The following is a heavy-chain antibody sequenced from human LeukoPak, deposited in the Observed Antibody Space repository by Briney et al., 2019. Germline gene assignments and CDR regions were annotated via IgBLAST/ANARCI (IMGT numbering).Heavy chain of an antibody. V-gene: IGHV1-69*04. D-gene: IGHD6-13*01. CDR3: ARVSTQRSSSWYYFDY. CDR2: IIPILGIA. Sequence: ASVKVSCKASRGTFSSYAISWVRQAPGQGLEWMGRIIPILGIANYAQKFQGRVTITADKSTSTAYMELSSLGSEDTAVYYCARVSTQRSSSWYYFDYWGQGTLVTVSS. CDR1: RGTFSSYA. J-gene: IGHJ4*02.